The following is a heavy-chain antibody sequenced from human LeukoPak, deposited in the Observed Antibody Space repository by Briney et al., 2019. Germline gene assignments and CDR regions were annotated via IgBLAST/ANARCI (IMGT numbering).Heavy chain of an antibody. CDR1: GFSLSTSGVG. CDR2: IYWSDDK. J-gene: IGHJ5*02. V-gene: IGHV2-5*01. Sequence: SGPTLVNPAQTLTLTCTFSGFSLSTSGVGVGWIRQPPGKALEWLAFIYWSDDKRYSPSLNSRLTITKDTSKNQVVLTMTNMDPVDTATYYCARRPSWAPHNWFDPWGQGTLVTVSS. D-gene: IGHD3-16*01. CDR3: ARRPSWAPHNWFDP.